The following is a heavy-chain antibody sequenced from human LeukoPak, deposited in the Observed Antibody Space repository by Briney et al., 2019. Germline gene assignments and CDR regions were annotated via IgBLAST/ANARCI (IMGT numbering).Heavy chain of an antibody. V-gene: IGHV4-59*03. CDR3: AFGSGRRYFDH. J-gene: IGHJ4*02. CDR2: IYTGGRI. D-gene: IGHD3-10*01. Sequence: SETLLLTCTVSGAPITDYYWNWIRQSPGKGPEWIGNIYTGGRINFNPSLKSRVTMSVDTSKNQFSLKVTSMTAADTAVYYCAFGSGRRYFDHWGQGTLVTVSS. CDR1: GAPITDYY.